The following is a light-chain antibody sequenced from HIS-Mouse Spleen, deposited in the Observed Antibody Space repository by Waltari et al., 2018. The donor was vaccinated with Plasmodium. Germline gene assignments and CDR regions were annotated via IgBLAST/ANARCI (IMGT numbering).Light chain of an antibody. J-gene: IGLJ2*01. V-gene: IGLV2-8*01. Sequence: QSALTQPPSASGSPGPSVTISCTGTSSYVGGDNYVSWYQQHPGKAPKLMIYEVSKRPSGVPDRFSGSKSGNTASLTVSGLQAEDEADYYCSSYAGSNNLVFGGGTKLTVL. CDR3: SSYAGSNNLV. CDR1: SSYVGGDNY. CDR2: EVS.